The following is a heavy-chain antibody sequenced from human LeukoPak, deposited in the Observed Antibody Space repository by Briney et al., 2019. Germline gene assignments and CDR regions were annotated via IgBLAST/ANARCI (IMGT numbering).Heavy chain of an antibody. Sequence: GRSLRLSCAASGFTFSSYAMHWVRQAPGKGLEWVAVISYDGSNKYYADSVKGRFTISRDNSKNTLYLQMNSLRAEDTAVYYCARESWYCSSTSCCTNGFGYWGQGTLVTVSS. D-gene: IGHD2-2*02. CDR3: ARESWYCSSTSCCTNGFGY. CDR2: ISYDGSNK. J-gene: IGHJ4*02. CDR1: GFTFSSYA. V-gene: IGHV3-30-3*01.